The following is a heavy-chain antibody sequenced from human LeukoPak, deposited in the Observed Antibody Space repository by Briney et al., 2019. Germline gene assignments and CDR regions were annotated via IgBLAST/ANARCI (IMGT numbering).Heavy chain of an antibody. J-gene: IGHJ4*02. Sequence: KPSETLSLTCTVSGASINSYYWNWIRQPAGKGLEWIGRSYISGSTDYNPSLKSRVTVSADTSQNQFSLKLTSVTAADTAVYYCARDQELGFWGQGTLVTVSS. CDR1: GASINSYY. V-gene: IGHV4-4*07. CDR2: SYISGST. CDR3: ARDQELGF. D-gene: IGHD3-10*01.